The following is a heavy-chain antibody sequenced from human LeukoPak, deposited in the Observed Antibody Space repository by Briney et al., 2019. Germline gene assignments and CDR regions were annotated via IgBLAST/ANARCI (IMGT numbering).Heavy chain of an antibody. Sequence: RASVKVSCKASGYTFTGYYMHWVRQAPGQGLEWMGWINPNSGGTNYAQKFQGRVTMTRDTSISTAYMELSRLRSDDTAVYYCATEAIVVVTARDYWYFDLWGRGTLVTVSS. CDR3: ATEAIVVVTARDYWYFDL. D-gene: IGHD2-21*02. V-gene: IGHV1-2*02. CDR1: GYTFTGYY. CDR2: INPNSGGT. J-gene: IGHJ2*01.